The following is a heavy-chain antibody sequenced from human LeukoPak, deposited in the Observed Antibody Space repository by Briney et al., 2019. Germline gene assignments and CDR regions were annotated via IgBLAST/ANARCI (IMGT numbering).Heavy chain of an antibody. CDR2: MNPNSGNT. J-gene: IGHJ6*03. Sequence: ASVKVSCKASGYTFTSYDINWVRQATGQGLEWMGWMNPNSGNTGYAQKFQGRVTMTRNTSISTAYMGLSSLRSEDTAVYYCARGLAFARGGAARRSYYYMDVWGKGTTVTVSS. CDR3: ARGLAFARGGAARRSYYYMDV. CDR1: GYTFTSYD. V-gene: IGHV1-8*01. D-gene: IGHD6-6*01.